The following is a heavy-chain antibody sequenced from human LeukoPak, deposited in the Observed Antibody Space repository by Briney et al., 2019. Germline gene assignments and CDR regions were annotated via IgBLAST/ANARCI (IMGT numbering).Heavy chain of an antibody. CDR3: ANGDYRALDY. Sequence: GGSLRLSCAASGFTFSSEAMHWVRQAPGKGLEWVAVISYDGSNKYYADSVKGRFTISRDNSKNTLYLQMNSLRAEDTAVYYCANGDYRALDYWGQGTLVTVSS. CDR1: GFTFSSEA. CDR2: ISYDGSNK. V-gene: IGHV3-30*19. J-gene: IGHJ4*02. D-gene: IGHD4-11*01.